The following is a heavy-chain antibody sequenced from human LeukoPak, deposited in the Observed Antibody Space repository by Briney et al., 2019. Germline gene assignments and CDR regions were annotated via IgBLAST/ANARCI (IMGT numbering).Heavy chain of an antibody. CDR1: GFTFSSYA. J-gene: IGHJ4*02. Sequence: GGSLRLSCAASGFTFSSYAMHWVRQAPGKGLEWVANIKQDGSEKYYVDSVKGRFTISRDNAKNSLYLQMNSLRAEDTALYYCARHYYGGNSPLDCWGQGTLVTVSS. D-gene: IGHD4-23*01. CDR3: ARHYYGGNSPLDC. V-gene: IGHV3-7*03. CDR2: IKQDGSEK.